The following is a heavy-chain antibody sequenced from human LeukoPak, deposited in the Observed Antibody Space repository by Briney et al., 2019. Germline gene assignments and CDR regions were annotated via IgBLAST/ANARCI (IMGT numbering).Heavy chain of an antibody. J-gene: IGHJ5*02. D-gene: IGHD6-13*01. Sequence: ASVKVSCKASGYTFTGYYMHWVRQAPGQGLEWMGIINPSGGSTSYAQKFQGRVTMTRDTSTSTVYMELSSLRSEDTAVYYCARVYSSWYHGFDPWGQGTLVTVSS. CDR3: ARVYSSWYHGFDP. CDR1: GYTFTGYY. V-gene: IGHV1-46*01. CDR2: INPSGGST.